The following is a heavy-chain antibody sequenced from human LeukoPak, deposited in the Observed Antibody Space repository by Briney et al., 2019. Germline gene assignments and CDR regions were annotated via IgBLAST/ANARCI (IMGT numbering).Heavy chain of an antibody. Sequence: SQTLSLTCAISGDSVSSNSAAWNWIRQSPSRGLEWLGRTYYRSKWYNDYAVSVKSRITINPGTSKNQFSLQLNSVTAADTAVYYCARGGAARLHFQNWGQGTLVTVSS. V-gene: IGHV6-1*01. CDR2: TYYRSKWYN. CDR1: GDSVSSNSAA. D-gene: IGHD6-6*01. CDR3: ARGGAARLHFQN. J-gene: IGHJ1*01.